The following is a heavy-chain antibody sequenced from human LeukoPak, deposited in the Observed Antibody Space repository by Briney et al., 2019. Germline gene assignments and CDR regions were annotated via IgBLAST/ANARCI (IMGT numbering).Heavy chain of an antibody. V-gene: IGHV1-46*01. CDR2: INPSGGST. Sequence: ASVKVSCKASGYTFTTYYMHWVRQAPGQGLEWMGIINPSGGSTRYAQKFQGRVTLTCDTSTSTVYMELSSLTSDDTAVYFCARDRAMIRGLIPLDYWAREPRSPSPQ. CDR3: ARDRAMIRGLIPLDY. J-gene: IGHJ4*02. CDR1: GYTFTTYY. D-gene: IGHD3-10*01.